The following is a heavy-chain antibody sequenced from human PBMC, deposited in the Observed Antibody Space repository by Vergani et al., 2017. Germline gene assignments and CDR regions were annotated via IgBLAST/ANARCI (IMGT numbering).Heavy chain of an antibody. J-gene: IGHJ4*02. CDR1: GGSISSGDYY. CDR3: DRESIQLWSSFDY. CDR2: IDYSGST. V-gene: IGHV4-30-4*08. D-gene: IGHD5-18*01. Sequence: QVQLQESGPGLVKPSQTLSLTCTVSGGSISSGDYYWSWIRQPPGKGLEWIGYIDYSGSTYYNPSLKSRVTISVDTSKNQFSLKLSSVTAADTAVYYRDRESIQLWSSFDYWGQGTLVTVSS.